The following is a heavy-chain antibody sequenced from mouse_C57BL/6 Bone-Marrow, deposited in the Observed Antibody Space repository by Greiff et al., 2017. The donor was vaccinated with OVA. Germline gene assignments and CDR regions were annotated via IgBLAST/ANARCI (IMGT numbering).Heavy chain of an antibody. CDR3: ARRGVLRSFAY. Sequence: VQLQQSGPELVKPGASVKISCKASGYAFSSSWMNWVKQRPGQGLEWIGYINPSSGYTKYNQKFKDKATLTADKSSSTAYMQLSSLTYEDSAVYYCARRGVLRSFAYWGQGTLVTVSA. J-gene: IGHJ3*01. D-gene: IGHD1-1*01. CDR2: INPSSGYT. V-gene: IGHV1-7*01. CDR1: GYAFSSSW.